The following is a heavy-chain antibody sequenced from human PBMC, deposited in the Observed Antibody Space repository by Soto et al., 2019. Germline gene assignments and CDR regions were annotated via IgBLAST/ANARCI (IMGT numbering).Heavy chain of an antibody. CDR2: IYYSGST. Sequence: LSLTCTVSGGSISSYYWSWIRQPPGKGLEWIGYIYYSGSTNYNPSLKSRVTISVDTSKNQFSLKLSSVTAADTAVYYCARGNLTTMIVVDDAFDIWGQGTMVTVSS. V-gene: IGHV4-59*01. D-gene: IGHD3-22*01. CDR1: GGSISSYY. CDR3: ARGNLTTMIVVDDAFDI. J-gene: IGHJ3*02.